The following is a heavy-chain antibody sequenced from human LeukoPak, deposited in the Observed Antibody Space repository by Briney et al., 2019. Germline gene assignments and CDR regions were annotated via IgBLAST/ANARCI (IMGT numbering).Heavy chain of an antibody. V-gene: IGHV2-5*02. CDR2: IYWDDDK. CDR3: AHRRGSNRFDP. D-gene: IGHD3-16*01. J-gene: IGHJ5*02. Sequence: SGPTLVNPTQTLTLTCTFSGFSLSTSGVGVGWIRQPPGKALEWLVIIYWDDDKRYSPSLKSRLTITKHTSKNQVALTMTNMDPVDTAKYYCAHRRGSNRFDPWGQGTPVTVSS. CDR1: GFSLSTSGVG.